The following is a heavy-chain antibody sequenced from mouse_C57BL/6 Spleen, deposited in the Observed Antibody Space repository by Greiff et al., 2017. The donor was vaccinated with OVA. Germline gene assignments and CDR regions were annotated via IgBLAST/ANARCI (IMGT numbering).Heavy chain of an antibody. J-gene: IGHJ2*01. D-gene: IGHD1-1*01. CDR1: GYTFTSYW. Sequence: QVQLQQPGAELVKPGASVKLSCKASGYTFTSYWMHWVKQRPGQGLEWIGMIHPNSGSTNYNEKFKSKATLTVDKSSSTAYLQLSSLTSEDSAVYYCASRHYYGSSDDYWGQGTTLTVSS. CDR3: ASRHYYGSSDDY. CDR2: IHPNSGST. V-gene: IGHV1-64*01.